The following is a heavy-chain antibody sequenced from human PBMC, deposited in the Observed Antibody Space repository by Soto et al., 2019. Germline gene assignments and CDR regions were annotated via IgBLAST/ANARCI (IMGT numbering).Heavy chain of an antibody. Sequence: TSETLSLTCTVSGGSISSYYWSWIRQPPGKGLEWIGYIYYSGGTNYNPSLESRVTISVDTSKNQFSLKLSSATAADTAVYYCARQSGGYYYYGMDVWGQGTTVTVSS. CDR2: IYYSGGT. CDR3: ARQSGGYYYYGMDV. V-gene: IGHV4-59*08. CDR1: GGSISSYY. D-gene: IGHD1-26*01. J-gene: IGHJ6*02.